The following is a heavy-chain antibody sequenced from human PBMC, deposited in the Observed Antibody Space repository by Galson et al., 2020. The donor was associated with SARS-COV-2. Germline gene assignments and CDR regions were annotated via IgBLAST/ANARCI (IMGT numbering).Heavy chain of an antibody. V-gene: IGHV1-46*01. CDR3: ASSWRDFYDTYAFVYHGMDV. D-gene: IGHD2-2*01. CDR1: GYSFTSYY. J-gene: IGHJ6*02. Sequence: ALVKVSCEASGYSFTSYYVHWMRQVPGQGLEWLGIINPSRGRTSYAERFQGRVTMTRDTTTNIVYMELSSLRFEDTGVYYCASSWRDFYDTYAFVYHGMDVWGQGTTVTVSS. CDR2: INPSRGRT.